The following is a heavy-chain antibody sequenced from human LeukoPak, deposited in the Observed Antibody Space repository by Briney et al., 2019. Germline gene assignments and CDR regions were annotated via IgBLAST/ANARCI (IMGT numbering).Heavy chain of an antibody. Sequence: ASVKVSCKASGYTFTGYYMHWVRQAPGQGLEWMGWINPNSGGTNYAQKFQGRVTMTRDTSISTAYMELSRLRSDDTAVYYCARGPYYYDSSGSRALDYWGQGTLVTVSS. D-gene: IGHD3-22*01. CDR3: ARGPYYYDSSGSRALDY. J-gene: IGHJ4*02. CDR1: GYTFTGYY. V-gene: IGHV1-2*02. CDR2: INPNSGGT.